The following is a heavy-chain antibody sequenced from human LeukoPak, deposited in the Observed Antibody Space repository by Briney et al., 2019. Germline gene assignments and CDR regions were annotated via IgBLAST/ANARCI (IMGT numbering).Heavy chain of an antibody. CDR3: ARDDYNELRYFDY. CDR2: ISSSSSYI. Sequence: GGSLRLSCAASGFTFSSYSMNWVRQAPGKGLEWVSSISSSSSYIYYADSVKGRFTISRDNAKNSLYLQMNSLRAEDTAVYYCARDDYNELRYFDYWGQGTLVTVSS. D-gene: IGHD3-9*01. V-gene: IGHV3-21*01. J-gene: IGHJ4*02. CDR1: GFTFSSYS.